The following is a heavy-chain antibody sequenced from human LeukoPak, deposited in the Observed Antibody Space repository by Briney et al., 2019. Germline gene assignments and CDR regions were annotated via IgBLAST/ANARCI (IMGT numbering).Heavy chain of an antibody. V-gene: IGHV3-30-3*01. Sequence: PGGSLRLSCAASGFTFSSYAMHWVRQAPGKGLEWVAVISYDGSNKYYADSVKGRFTISRDNSKNTLYLQMNSLRAEDTAVYYCARAYRPSIVRGYYDSSGYQGAAFDIWGQGTMVTVSS. CDR3: ARAYRPSIVRGYYDSSGYQGAAFDI. CDR2: ISYDGSNK. D-gene: IGHD3-22*01. CDR1: GFTFSSYA. J-gene: IGHJ3*02.